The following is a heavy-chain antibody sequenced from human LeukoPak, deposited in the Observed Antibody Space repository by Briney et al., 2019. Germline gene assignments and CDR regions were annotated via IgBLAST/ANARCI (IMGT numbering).Heavy chain of an antibody. CDR1: GGSISSYH. D-gene: IGHD6-13*01. CDR2: IPYSGST. CDR3: AKAPPYISAAYNFDY. J-gene: IGHJ4*02. V-gene: IGHV4-59*01. Sequence: SETLSLTCTVSGGSISSYHWTWIRQPPGRELEWIGYIPYSGSTNYNPSLKSRVTISLDTSKNQFSLKLTSVTAADTAVYYCAKAPPYISAAYNFDYWGQGTLVTVSS.